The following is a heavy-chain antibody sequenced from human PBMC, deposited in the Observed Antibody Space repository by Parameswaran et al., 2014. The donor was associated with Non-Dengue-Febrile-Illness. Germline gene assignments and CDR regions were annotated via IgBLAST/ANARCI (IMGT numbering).Heavy chain of an antibody. CDR2: IDPSDSYT. CDR3: ARLDSSGSYGYYYYYYMDV. J-gene: IGHJ6*03. V-gene: IGHV5-10-1*01. Sequence: VRQMPGKGLEWMGRIDPSDSYTNYSPSFQGHVTISADKSISTAYLQWSSLKASDTAMYYCARLDSSGSYGYYYYYYMDVWGKGTTVTVSS. D-gene: IGHD1-26*01.